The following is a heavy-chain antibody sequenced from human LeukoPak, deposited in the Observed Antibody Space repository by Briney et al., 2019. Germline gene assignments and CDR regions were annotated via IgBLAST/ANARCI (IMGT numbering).Heavy chain of an antibody. J-gene: IGHJ4*02. CDR2: INAGNGNT. CDR1: GYTFSTYT. V-gene: IGHV1-3*01. Sequence: ASVKVSCKASGYTFSTYTMHWVRQAPGQRLEWMGWINAGNGNTKYPQKFQGRVTITRDTSASTPYMEMSSLRSEDTAVYYCAREIDRDDYNRFFDYWGQGTLVTVSS. CDR3: AREIDRDDYNRFFDY. D-gene: IGHD5-24*01.